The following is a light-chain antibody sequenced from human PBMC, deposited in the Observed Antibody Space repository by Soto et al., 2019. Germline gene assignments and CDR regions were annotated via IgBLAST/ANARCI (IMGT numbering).Light chain of an antibody. V-gene: IGLV2-23*01. Sequence: QSALTQPASVSGSPGQSITISCTGTSSDVGSYNLVSWYQQHPGKAPKLIIYEDSKRPSGVSNRFSGSKSGNTASLTISGLQAEDEVDYYCCSYAGSGTYVFGTGTKVTVL. J-gene: IGLJ1*01. CDR1: SSDVGSYNL. CDR2: EDS. CDR3: CSYAGSGTYV.